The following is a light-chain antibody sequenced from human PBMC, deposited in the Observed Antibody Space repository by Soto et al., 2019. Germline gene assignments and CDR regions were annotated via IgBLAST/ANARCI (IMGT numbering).Light chain of an antibody. CDR2: KAP. Sequence: DIQMTQSPSTLSASVGDRVTITCRASQSISSWLAWYQQKPGRAPKLLIYKAPSLETGVPSRFSGSGSGTEVTLIISSLQPDDFASYYCQQYGSSSPWTFGQGTKVEIK. V-gene: IGKV1-5*03. CDR1: QSISSW. J-gene: IGKJ1*01. CDR3: QQYGSSSPWT.